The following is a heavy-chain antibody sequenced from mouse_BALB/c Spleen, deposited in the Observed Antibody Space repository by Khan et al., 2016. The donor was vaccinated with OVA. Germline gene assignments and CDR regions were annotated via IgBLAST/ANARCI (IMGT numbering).Heavy chain of an antibody. Sequence: EVELVESGGGLVKPGGSLKLSCAASGFTFSSYAMSWVRQTPETRLEWVATISSGGSLTYYPDSVLGRFTISSDNGKTTLYLLMSSLRSEDTAMYYCARVYFGYFDYWGQGTTLTVSS. V-gene: IGHV5-9-3*01. CDR1: GFTFSSYA. CDR2: ISSGGSLT. CDR3: ARVYFGYFDY. D-gene: IGHD2-3*01. J-gene: IGHJ2*01.